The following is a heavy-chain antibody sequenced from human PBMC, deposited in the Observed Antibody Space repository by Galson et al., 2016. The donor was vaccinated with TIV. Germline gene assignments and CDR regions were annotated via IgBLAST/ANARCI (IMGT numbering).Heavy chain of an antibody. Sequence: SLRLSCAASGFTVSRNYMSWVRQAPGKGLEWVSIIYTGGNTYYADSVEGRFTMSRDTSMNTVYLRMDSLRAEDTVIYYCARENNWNYANDAFDLWGQGTMVTVSS. J-gene: IGHJ3*01. D-gene: IGHD1-7*01. CDR2: IYTGGNT. CDR3: ARENNWNYANDAFDL. CDR1: GFTVSRNY. V-gene: IGHV3-53*01.